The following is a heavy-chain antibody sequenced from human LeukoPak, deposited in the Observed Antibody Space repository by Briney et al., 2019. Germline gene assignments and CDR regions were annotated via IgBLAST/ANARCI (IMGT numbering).Heavy chain of an antibody. V-gene: IGHV1-8*03. J-gene: IGHJ4*02. CDR1: GYTFTSYD. D-gene: IGHD6-6*01. Sequence: ASVKVSCKASGYTFTSYDINWVRQATGQGLEWMGWMNPNSGNTGYAQKFQGRVTITRNTSISTAYMELSSLRSEDTAVYYCARARAARGTRHPHFDYWGQGTLVTVSS. CDR2: MNPNSGNT. CDR3: ARARAARGTRHPHFDY.